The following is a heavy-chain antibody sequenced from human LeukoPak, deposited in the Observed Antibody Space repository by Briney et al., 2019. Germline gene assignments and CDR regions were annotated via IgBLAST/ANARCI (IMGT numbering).Heavy chain of an antibody. CDR1: GYTFTSYD. CDR2: MSPNSGNT. D-gene: IGHD2-2*01. CDR3: ARGCSSTTCSWPFDY. Sequence: ASVKVSCKASGYTFTSYDIHWVRQATGQGLEWMGWMSPNSGNTVYAQKFQGRVTMTRNTSISTSYMELSSLSSEDTAVYYCARGCSSTTCSWPFDYWGQGTLVTVSS. V-gene: IGHV1-8*01. J-gene: IGHJ4*02.